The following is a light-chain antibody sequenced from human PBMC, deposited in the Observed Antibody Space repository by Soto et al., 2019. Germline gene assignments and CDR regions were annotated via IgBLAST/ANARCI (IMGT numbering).Light chain of an antibody. CDR3: AAWDDSLNGDVV. CDR2: SNN. CDR1: SSNIGSNT. V-gene: IGLV1-44*01. Sequence: QSVLTQPPSASGTPGQRVTISCSGSSSNIGSNTVNWYQQLPGTAPKLLIYSNNQRPSGVPDRFSGSKSGTSASLAISALQSEDEADYYCAAWDDSLNGDVVFGGGTKLTVL. J-gene: IGLJ2*01.